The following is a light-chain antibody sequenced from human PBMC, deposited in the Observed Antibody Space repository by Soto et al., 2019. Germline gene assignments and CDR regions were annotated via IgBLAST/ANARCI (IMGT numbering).Light chain of an antibody. CDR1: QSINSH. CDR3: QQRLNWPLT. J-gene: IGKJ4*01. Sequence: EIVLTQSPTTLSLSPGERATLSCRASQSINSHLAWYQQKPGQAPRLLMYDASNRATDIPARFSGSGSGTDFTLTISSLDPEDFAVYYCQQRLNWPLTFGGGTKVEI. V-gene: IGKV3-11*01. CDR2: DAS.